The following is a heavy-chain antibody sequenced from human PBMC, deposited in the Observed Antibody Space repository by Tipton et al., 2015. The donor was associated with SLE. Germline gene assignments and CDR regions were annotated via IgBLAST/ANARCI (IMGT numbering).Heavy chain of an antibody. J-gene: IGHJ3*02. D-gene: IGHD3-16*01. CDR1: GGSISSGGYY. Sequence: TLSLTCTVSGGSISSGGYYWSWVRQHPGKGLEWIGYTYYSGNTYYNPSLKSRVTISVDTSENQFSLKLSSVTAADTAVYYCARERGMVAFDIWGQGTMGTGSS. CDR3: ARERGMVAFDI. V-gene: IGHV4-31*03. CDR2: TYYSGNT.